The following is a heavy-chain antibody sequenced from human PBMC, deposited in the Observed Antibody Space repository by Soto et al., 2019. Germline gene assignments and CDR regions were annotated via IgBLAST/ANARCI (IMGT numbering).Heavy chain of an antibody. CDR3: AHIPNYYQYDWFDP. CDR2: IYWDDDK. V-gene: IGHV2-5*02. D-gene: IGHD3-16*01. Sequence: QITLKESGPTLVKPTQTLTLTCTFSGFSRTTRGAGGGWIRQPPGKALECLALIYWDDDKRYSPSLQSRLSITKDTSKNQVVLTMTNVDPVDTATYYCAHIPNYYQYDWFDPWGQGTLVSVSS. J-gene: IGHJ5*02. CDR1: GFSRTTRGAG.